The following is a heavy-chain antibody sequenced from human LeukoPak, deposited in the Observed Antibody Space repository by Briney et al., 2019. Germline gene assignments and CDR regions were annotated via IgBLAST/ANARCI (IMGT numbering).Heavy chain of an antibody. CDR3: ARPAADILTGYDY. V-gene: IGHV1-2*02. J-gene: IGHJ4*02. D-gene: IGHD3-9*01. CDR2: INPNSGGT. CDR1: GYTFTGYY. Sequence: ASVKVSCKASGYTFTGYYMHWVRQAPGQGLEWMGWINPNSGGTNYAQKFQGRVTMTRDTSISTAYMELSRLRSDDTAVYYCARPAADILTGYDYWGQGTLVTVSS.